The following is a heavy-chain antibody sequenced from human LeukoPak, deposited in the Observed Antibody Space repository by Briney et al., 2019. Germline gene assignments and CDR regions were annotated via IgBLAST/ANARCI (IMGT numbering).Heavy chain of an antibody. V-gene: IGHV1-2*02. CDR3: ARKAVAGNLFDY. D-gene: IGHD6-19*01. CDR2: INPNSGGT. Sequence: ASAKVSCKASGYTFTGYYMHWVRQAPGQGLEWMGWINPNSGGTNYAQKFQGRVTMTRDTSISTAYMELSRLRSDDTAVYYCARKAVAGNLFDYWGQGTLVTVSS. CDR1: GYTFTGYY. J-gene: IGHJ4*02.